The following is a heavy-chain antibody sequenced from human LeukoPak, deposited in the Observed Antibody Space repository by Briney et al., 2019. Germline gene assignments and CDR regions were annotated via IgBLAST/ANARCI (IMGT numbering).Heavy chain of an antibody. CDR1: GGSFSGYY. Sequence: SETLSLTCAVYGGSFSGYYWSWIRQPPGKGLEWIGEINHSGSTNYNPSLKSRVTISVDTSKNQFSLKLSSVTAADTAVYYCARMVRGGGFDYWGQGTLVSVSS. V-gene: IGHV4-34*01. D-gene: IGHD3-10*01. J-gene: IGHJ4*02. CDR3: ARMVRGGGFDY. CDR2: INHSGST.